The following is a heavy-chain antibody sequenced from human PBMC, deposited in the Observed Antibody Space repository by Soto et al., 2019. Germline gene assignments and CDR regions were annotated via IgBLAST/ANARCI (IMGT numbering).Heavy chain of an antibody. J-gene: IGHJ4*02. D-gene: IGHD4-17*01. Sequence: EVQLVESGGGLVQPGRSLRLSCAASGFTFDDYAMHWVRQAPGKGLEWVSGISWNSGSIGYADSVKGRFTISRDNAKNSLYLQMNSLRAEDTALYYCAKGADYGDLYYFDYWGQGPLVTVSS. CDR2: ISWNSGSI. V-gene: IGHV3-9*01. CDR1: GFTFDDYA. CDR3: AKGADYGDLYYFDY.